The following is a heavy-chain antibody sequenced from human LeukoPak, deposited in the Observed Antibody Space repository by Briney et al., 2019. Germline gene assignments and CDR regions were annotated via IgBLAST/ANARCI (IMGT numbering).Heavy chain of an antibody. D-gene: IGHD3-22*01. J-gene: IGHJ4*02. CDR2: IIPIFGTA. Sequence: SVKVSCKASGGTFSSYAISWVRQAPGQGLEWMGGIIPIFGTANYAQKFQGRVTITADESTSTAYMELSSLRSEDTAVYYCARDNYYDSSPYFDYWRQGTLVTDSS. CDR3: ARDNYYDSSPYFDY. CDR1: GGTFSSYA. V-gene: IGHV1-69*13.